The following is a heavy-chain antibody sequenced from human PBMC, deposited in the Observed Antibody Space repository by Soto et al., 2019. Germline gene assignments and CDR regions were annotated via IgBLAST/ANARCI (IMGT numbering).Heavy chain of an antibody. CDR1: GFTFSSYA. D-gene: IGHD3-22*01. V-gene: IGHV3-23*01. Sequence: PGGSLRLSCAASGFTFSSYAMSWVRQAPGKGLEWVSAISGSGGSTYYADSVKGRFTISRDNSKNTLYLQMNSLRAEDTAVYYCANPSSPIVVVPRGAFDMWGEGTMVTVSS. CDR2: ISGSGGST. CDR3: ANPSSPIVVVPRGAFDM. J-gene: IGHJ3*02.